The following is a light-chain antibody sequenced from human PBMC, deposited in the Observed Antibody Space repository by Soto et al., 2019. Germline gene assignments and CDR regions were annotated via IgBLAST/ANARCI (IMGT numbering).Light chain of an antibody. J-gene: IGKJ4*01. CDR3: QHYGNSPQLT. V-gene: IGKV3-20*01. CDR2: GAS. Sequence: EIVLTQSPGTLSLSPGERATLSCRASQSVSSNYLAWYQQKPGQAPRLLIYGASSRATGIPDRFSGSGSGTDFTLAISRLEPEDVAVYFCQHYGNSPQLTFGGGTKVEI. CDR1: QSVSSNY.